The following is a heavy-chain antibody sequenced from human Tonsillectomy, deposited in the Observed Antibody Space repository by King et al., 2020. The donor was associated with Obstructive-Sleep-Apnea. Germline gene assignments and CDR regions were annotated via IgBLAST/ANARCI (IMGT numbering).Heavy chain of an antibody. D-gene: IGHD3-22*01. V-gene: IGHV2-5*01. Sequence: TLKESGPTLVKPKQTLTLTCTFSGFSLSTSGVGVGWIRQPPGKALEWLALIYWNDDKRYSPSLKSRLTITKDTSKNQVVLTMTNMDPVDTATYYCAHSLLPGWLLLRYYFDYWGQGTLVTVSS. CDR3: AHSLLPGWLLLRYYFDY. CDR1: GFSLSTSGVG. J-gene: IGHJ4*02. CDR2: IYWNDDK.